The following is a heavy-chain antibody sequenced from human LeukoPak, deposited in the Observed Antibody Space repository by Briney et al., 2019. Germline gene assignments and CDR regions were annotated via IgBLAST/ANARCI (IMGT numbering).Heavy chain of an antibody. D-gene: IGHD3-10*01. Sequence: PGGSLRLSCAASGFTFASDAMHWVRQAPSQGLEWVACVRYGGSHPDYADSVKGRFTISRDNSKNTLYLQMSSLRPEDTAVYYCAKALWAGGFGESFDLWGRGTLVTVSS. J-gene: IGHJ2*01. CDR1: GFTFASDA. V-gene: IGHV3-30*02. CDR3: AKALWAGGFGESFDL. CDR2: VRYGGSHP.